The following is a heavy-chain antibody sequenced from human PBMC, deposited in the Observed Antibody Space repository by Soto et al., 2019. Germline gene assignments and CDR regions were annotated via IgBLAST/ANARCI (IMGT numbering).Heavy chain of an antibody. CDR3: ARGRGLRYFDWSSLYYYYMDV. Sequence: QVQLQQWGAGLLKPSETLSLTCAVYGGSFSGYYWSWIRQPPGKGLEWIGEINHSGSTNYNPSLRRRVTISVDTSKNQFYLKLSSVTAADTAVYYCARGRGLRYFDWSSLYYYYMDVWGKGTTVTVSS. V-gene: IGHV4-34*01. CDR2: INHSGST. D-gene: IGHD3-9*01. J-gene: IGHJ6*03. CDR1: GGSFSGYY.